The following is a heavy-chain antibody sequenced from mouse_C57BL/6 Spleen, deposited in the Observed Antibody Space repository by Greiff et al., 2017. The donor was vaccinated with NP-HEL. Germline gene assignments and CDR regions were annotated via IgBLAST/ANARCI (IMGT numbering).Heavy chain of an antibody. CDR3: ARVYYGNYEGFAY. CDR1: GYTFTSYW. Sequence: QVQLQQPGAELVKPGASVKLSCKASGYTFTSYWMHWVKQRPGQGLEWIGMIHPNSGSTNYNEKFKSKATLTVDKSSSTAYMQLSSLTSEDSAVDYCARVYYGNYEGFAYWGQGTLVTVSA. D-gene: IGHD2-1*01. V-gene: IGHV1-64*01. J-gene: IGHJ3*01. CDR2: IHPNSGST.